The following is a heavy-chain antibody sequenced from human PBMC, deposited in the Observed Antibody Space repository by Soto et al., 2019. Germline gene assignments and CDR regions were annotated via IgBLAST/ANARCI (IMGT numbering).Heavy chain of an antibody. J-gene: IGHJ4*02. CDR1: GFTFSSYW. D-gene: IGHD3-3*01. Sequence: GGSLRLSCAASGFTFSSYWMTWVRQAPGKGLEWVAYIKQDGSEKNYVDSVKGRLTISRDNAQNSLFLQMNSLRAEDTAVYYCARLESRFWSGFDYWGQGTLVTVSS. V-gene: IGHV3-7*01. CDR2: IKQDGSEK. CDR3: ARLESRFWSGFDY.